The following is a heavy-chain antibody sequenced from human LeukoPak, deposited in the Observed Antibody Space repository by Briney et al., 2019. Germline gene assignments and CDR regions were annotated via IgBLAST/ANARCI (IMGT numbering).Heavy chain of an antibody. CDR3: ARDLTGSIDY. D-gene: IGHD3-9*01. CDR1: GFTLSTWW. J-gene: IGHJ4*02. Sequence: GGSLRLSCEASGFTLSTWWMHWVRQAPGKGLVWVSLINSDGSTTTYADAVKGRFTISRDNAKNTLYLQMNSLRAEDTAVYYCARDLTGSIDYWGQGTLVTVSS. V-gene: IGHV3-74*01. CDR2: INSDGSTT.